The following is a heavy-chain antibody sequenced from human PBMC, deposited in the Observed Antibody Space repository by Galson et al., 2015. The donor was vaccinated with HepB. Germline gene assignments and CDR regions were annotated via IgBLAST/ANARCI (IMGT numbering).Heavy chain of an antibody. CDR2: IDPSDSYT. CDR3: ARDTYYYGSGSPWFDP. Sequence: QSGAEVTKPGESLRISCKGSGYSFTSYWISWVRQMPGKGLEWMGRIDPSDSYTNYSPSFQGHATISADKSISTAYLQWSSLKASDTAMYYCARDTYYYGSGSPWFDPWGQGTLVTVSS. J-gene: IGHJ5*02. D-gene: IGHD3-10*01. CDR1: GYSFTSYW. V-gene: IGHV5-10-1*01.